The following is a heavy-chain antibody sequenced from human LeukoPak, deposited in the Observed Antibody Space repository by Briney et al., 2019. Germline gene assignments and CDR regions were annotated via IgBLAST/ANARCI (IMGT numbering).Heavy chain of an antibody. CDR1: GFTFSNYS. CDR3: ARVQGWFGELLHNWFDP. D-gene: IGHD3-10*01. Sequence: PGGSLRLSCAASGFTFSNYSMNWVRQPPGKGLEWIGEINHSGSTNYNPSLKSRVTISVDTSKNQFSLKLSSVTAADTAVYYCARVQGWFGELLHNWFDPWGQGTLVTVSS. J-gene: IGHJ5*02. V-gene: IGHV4-34*01. CDR2: INHSGST.